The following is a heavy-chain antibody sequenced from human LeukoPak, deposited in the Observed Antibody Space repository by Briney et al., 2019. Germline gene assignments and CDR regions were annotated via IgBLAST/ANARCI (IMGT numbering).Heavy chain of an antibody. CDR2: IYHSGST. V-gene: IGHV4-38-2*02. CDR1: GYSISSGYY. Sequence: SETLSLTCSVSGYSISSGYYWGWIRQPPGKGLEWIGSIYHSGSTYYKASLKSRVTLSVDTSKNQFSLKLSSVTAADTAIYYCARTGGVVRGVRDYYYMDVWGKGTTVTISS. CDR3: ARTGGVVRGVRDYYYMDV. D-gene: IGHD3-10*01. J-gene: IGHJ6*03.